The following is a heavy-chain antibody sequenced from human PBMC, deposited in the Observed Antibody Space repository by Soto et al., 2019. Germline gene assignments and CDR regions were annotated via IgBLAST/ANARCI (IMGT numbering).Heavy chain of an antibody. Sequence: GGSLRLSCAASGFTFTSYGMHWVRQVPGKGLEWVTVISYDGSNKYYVDSVKGRFTISRDNSKNTLYLQMNSLRAEDTAVYYCAKDGILDSGGHYYYFDYWGQGTLVTVS. CDR3: AKDGILDSGGHYYYFDY. J-gene: IGHJ4*02. CDR1: GFTFTSYG. D-gene: IGHD3-22*01. V-gene: IGHV3-30*18. CDR2: ISYDGSNK.